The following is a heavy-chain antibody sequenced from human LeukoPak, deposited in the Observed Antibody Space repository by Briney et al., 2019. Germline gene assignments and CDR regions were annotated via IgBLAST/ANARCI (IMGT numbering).Heavy chain of an antibody. CDR1: GGSISSNY. CDR3: ARANWGKKYYFDY. J-gene: IGHJ4*02. CDR2: IYTSGST. Sequence: SETLSLTCTVCGGSISSNYWSWIRQPAGKGLEWIGRIYTSGSTNYNPSLKSRVTMSVDTSKNQFSLKLSSVPAADTAVYYCARANWGKKYYFDYWGQGTLVTVSS. V-gene: IGHV4-4*07. D-gene: IGHD7-27*01.